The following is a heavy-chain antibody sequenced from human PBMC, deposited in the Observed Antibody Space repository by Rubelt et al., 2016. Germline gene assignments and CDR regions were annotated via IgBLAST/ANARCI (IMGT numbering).Heavy chain of an antibody. CDR1: GGSFSGYY. D-gene: IGHD2-21*01. CDR3: SRPQDCGGGCYYAFDF. J-gene: IGHJ3*01. CDR2: INHSGST. Sequence: QVRLQQWGAGLLKSSETLSLTCAVYGGSFSGYYWSWIRQPPGKGLEWIGEINHSGSTNYNPSLKSRVTISVDKSKNQFSLRLSSVAAAATAMYYWSRPQDCGGGCYYAFDFWGQGTMVTVSS. V-gene: IGHV4-34*01.